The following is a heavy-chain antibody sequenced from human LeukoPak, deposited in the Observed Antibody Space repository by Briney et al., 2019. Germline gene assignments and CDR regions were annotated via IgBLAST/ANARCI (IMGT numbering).Heavy chain of an antibody. Sequence: GGSLRLSCVASGFTFSSYAMSWVRQAPGKGLEWVSAISGSGGSTYYADSVKGRFTISRDNSKNTLYLQMNSLRAEDTAVYYCAKDHPRSGQQPVFDYWGQGTLVTVSS. J-gene: IGHJ4*02. CDR1: GFTFSSYA. CDR2: ISGSGGST. V-gene: IGHV3-23*01. CDR3: AKDHPRSGQQPVFDY. D-gene: IGHD6-13*01.